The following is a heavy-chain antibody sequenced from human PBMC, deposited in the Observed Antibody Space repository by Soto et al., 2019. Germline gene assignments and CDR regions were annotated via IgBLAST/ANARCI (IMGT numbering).Heavy chain of an antibody. CDR1: GYTFTSYG. CDR3: ARDDLAGVWAAAGTFDY. V-gene: IGHV1-18*01. Sequence: QVQLVQSGAEVKKPGASVKVSCKASGYTFTSYGISWVRQAPGQGLEWMGWISAYNGNTNYAQKLQGRVTMTTDTSTSTAYMELRSLSSDDTAVYYCARDDLAGVWAAAGTFDYWGQGTLVTVSS. D-gene: IGHD6-13*01. J-gene: IGHJ4*02. CDR2: ISAYNGNT.